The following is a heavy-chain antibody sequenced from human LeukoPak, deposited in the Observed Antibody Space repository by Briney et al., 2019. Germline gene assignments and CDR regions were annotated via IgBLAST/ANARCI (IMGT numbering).Heavy chain of an antibody. CDR3: ARSGDY. CDR2: ISSSSTI. J-gene: IGHJ4*01. V-gene: IGHV3-48*01. CDR1: GFTFSSSP. Sequence: GGSLRLSCAASGFTFSSSPMNWVRQAPGKGLEWVSYISSSSTIYYADSVKGRFTISRDNAKNSLYLQMNSLRVEDTAVYYCARSGDYWGQEPWSPSPQ.